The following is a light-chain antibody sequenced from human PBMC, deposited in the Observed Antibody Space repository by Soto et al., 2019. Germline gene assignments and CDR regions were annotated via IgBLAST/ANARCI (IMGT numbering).Light chain of an antibody. Sequence: EIVLTQSPGTLSLSPGERATLSCRASQSVISNYLAWYQQKPGLAPRLLIYGASSRATGIPDRFSGSGSGTDSTLTIRRLEPEDFAVYYCQQYGSSPTFGPGTKVDIK. CDR1: QSVISNY. CDR2: GAS. J-gene: IGKJ3*01. CDR3: QQYGSSPT. V-gene: IGKV3-20*01.